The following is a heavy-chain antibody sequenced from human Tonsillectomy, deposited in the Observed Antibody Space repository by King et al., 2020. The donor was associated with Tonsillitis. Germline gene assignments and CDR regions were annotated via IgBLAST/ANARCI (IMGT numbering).Heavy chain of an antibody. D-gene: IGHD1-26*01. CDR3: ARGEATTEAIDY. V-gene: IGHV3-13*05. CDR2: IGTAGDP. CDR1: GFTFSSYD. J-gene: IGHJ4*02. Sequence: VQLVESGGGLVQPGGSLRLSCAASGFTFSSYDMHWVRQATGKGLEWVSAIGTAGDPYYPGSVKGRFTISRENAKNSLYLQMNSLRAGDTAVYYWARGEATTEAIDYWGQGTLVTVSS.